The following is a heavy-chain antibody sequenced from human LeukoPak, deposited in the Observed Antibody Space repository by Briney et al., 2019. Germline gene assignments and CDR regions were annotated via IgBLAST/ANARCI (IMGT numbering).Heavy chain of an antibody. CDR2: ISGSGGAGT. D-gene: IGHD1-26*01. J-gene: IGHJ6*02. CDR3: VKDRGGSPFYGMDV. CDR1: GFTFSSYA. Sequence: PGGSLRLSCAASGFTFSSYAMSWVRQAPGKGLEWVSTISGSGGAGTYYADSVKGRFTISRDNSKNTLYPPMNSLRAEDTAVYYCVKDRGGSPFYGMDVWGQGTTVTVSS. V-gene: IGHV3-23*01.